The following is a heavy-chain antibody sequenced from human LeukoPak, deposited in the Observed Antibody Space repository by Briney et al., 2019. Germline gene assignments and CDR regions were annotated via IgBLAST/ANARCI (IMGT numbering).Heavy chain of an antibody. CDR1: GGTFSSYA. J-gene: IGHJ3*02. Sequence: SVKVSCKASGGTFSSYAISWVRQAAGQGLEWMGGIIPIFGTANYEQKFQGRVTLTTDESTSTAYLELSSLGSEDTAVYYCARVGVTNAFDIWGQGTMVTVSS. CDR3: ARVGVTNAFDI. V-gene: IGHV1-69*05. D-gene: IGHD3-3*01. CDR2: IIPIFGTA.